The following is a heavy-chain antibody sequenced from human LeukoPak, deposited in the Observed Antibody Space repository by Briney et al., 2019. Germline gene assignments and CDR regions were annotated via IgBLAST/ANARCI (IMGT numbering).Heavy chain of an antibody. D-gene: IGHD6-13*01. V-gene: IGHV4-39*01. J-gene: IGHJ1*01. CDR3: ARLKSSSWATAYFQH. Sequence: PSETLSLTCTVSGASISTSNYSWGWIRQPPGKGLEWIGNIYYSGITYCNSSLKSRVTISIDTSKNQFSLKLSSVTAADTAVYYCARLKSSSWATAYFQHWGQGTLVTVFS. CDR2: IYYSGIT. CDR1: GASISTSNYS.